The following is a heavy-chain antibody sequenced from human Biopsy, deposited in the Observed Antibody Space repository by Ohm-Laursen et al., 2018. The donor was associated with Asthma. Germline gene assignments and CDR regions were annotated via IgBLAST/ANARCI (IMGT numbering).Heavy chain of an antibody. CDR1: GGTFNTYV. Sequence: SSVKVSCKSLGGTFNTYVIGWVRQAPGHGLEWMGGINSVFGTTTYPQKFQDRVSITADDSTSTVYMELSSLRSEDTAVYYCARKAGSCISRTCYSLDFWGQGTLVTVSS. J-gene: IGHJ4*02. V-gene: IGHV1-69*01. CDR2: INSVFGTT. D-gene: IGHD2-2*01. CDR3: ARKAGSCISRTCYSLDF.